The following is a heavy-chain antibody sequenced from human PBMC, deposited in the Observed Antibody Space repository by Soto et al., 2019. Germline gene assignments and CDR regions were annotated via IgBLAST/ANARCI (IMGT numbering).Heavy chain of an antibody. J-gene: IGHJ3*02. CDR1: GFTFSYYA. CDR2: ISDNGNTK. V-gene: IGHV3-30-3*01. CDR3: ARDPGSYHLGIFNI. Sequence: GGSLRLSSAASGFTFSYYAMHWVRQVPGKGLEWMAVISDNGNTKYLADSVKGRFTISRDTSKNTLYLQMSSLRVEDTAVYYCARDPGSYHLGIFNIWGQRT. D-gene: IGHD3-10*01.